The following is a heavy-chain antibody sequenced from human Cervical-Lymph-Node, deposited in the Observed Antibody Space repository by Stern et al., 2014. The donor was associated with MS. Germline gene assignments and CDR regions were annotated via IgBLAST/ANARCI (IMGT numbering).Heavy chain of an antibody. D-gene: IGHD2-8*02. V-gene: IGHV5-51*01. CDR3: ATSTGYFLLEYYFDY. CDR1: GYSFTSSW. CDR2: IYPGDSDT. Sequence: EVQLVQSGAEVKKPGESLKISCQGSGYSFTSSWIGWVRQMPGKGLEWMGIIYPGDSDTRYNPSFQGQVPISADKSVSTAYLQWSSLKASDTAMYYCATSTGYFLLEYYFDYWGQGTLVTVSS. J-gene: IGHJ4*02.